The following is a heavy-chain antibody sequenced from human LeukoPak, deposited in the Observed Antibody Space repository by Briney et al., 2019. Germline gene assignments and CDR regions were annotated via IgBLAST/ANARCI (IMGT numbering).Heavy chain of an antibody. CDR1: GYTFTSYD. Sequence: ASVKVSCKASGYTFTSYDINWVRQATGQGHEWMGWMNPNSGNTGYAQQFQGRVTITRNTSISTAYMQLSSLRSEDTAVYYCARGSGTGNFYYWGQGALVTVSS. CDR2: MNPNSGNT. V-gene: IGHV1-8*03. CDR3: ARGSGTGNFYY. D-gene: IGHD1-1*01. J-gene: IGHJ4*02.